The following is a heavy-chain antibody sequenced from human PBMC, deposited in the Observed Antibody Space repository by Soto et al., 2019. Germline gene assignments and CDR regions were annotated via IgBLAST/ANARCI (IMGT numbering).Heavy chain of an antibody. CDR2: IGGSAAYT. V-gene: IGHV3-23*01. Sequence: KGLEWLPAIGGSAAYTYYAATVKGRFTISRDNSKNTLYLQMNSLRAEDTAIYCCAKVHAAMPVLIVTGRLDSWGQGSLVTVSS. D-gene: IGHD2-2*01. CDR3: AKVHAAMPVLIVTGRLDS. J-gene: IGHJ4*02.